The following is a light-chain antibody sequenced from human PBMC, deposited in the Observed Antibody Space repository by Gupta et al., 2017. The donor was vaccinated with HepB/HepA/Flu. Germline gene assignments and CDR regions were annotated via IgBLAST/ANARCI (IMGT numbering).Light chain of an antibody. CDR2: DVN. V-gene: IGLV2-14*01. CDR3: SSYTSFRTLVI. J-gene: IGLJ2*01. Sequence: SALSHPSSVSAPAPQSSPISRTVTPSDIGPYNYVSWSQQHPGKVPKLIIYDVNNRPSGVSNRFSGSKSGNTASLTISGLQAEDEAIYYCSSYTSFRTLVIFGGGTRVTVL. CDR1: PSDIGPYNY.